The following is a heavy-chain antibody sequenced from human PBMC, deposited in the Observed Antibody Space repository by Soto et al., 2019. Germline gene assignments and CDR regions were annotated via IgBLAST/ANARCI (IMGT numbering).Heavy chain of an antibody. CDR2: VFHSGTN. Sequence: QVQLQESGTGLVKPSGTLSLTCAVSGGSIISSNWWSWVRQPPGKGLEWIGEVFHSGTNNNSPSLKSRVTISVDNSKNQFYLNLFSVTAADTAVYYCARVGTGATTVTTGAAFDIWGQGTMVTVSS. V-gene: IGHV4-4*02. J-gene: IGHJ3*02. D-gene: IGHD4-17*01. CDR3: ARVGTGATTVTTGAAFDI. CDR1: GGSIISSNW.